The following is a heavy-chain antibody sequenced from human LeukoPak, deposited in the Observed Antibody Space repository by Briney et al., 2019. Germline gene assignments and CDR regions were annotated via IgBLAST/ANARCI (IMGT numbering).Heavy chain of an antibody. CDR3: ARGGTSGWYGTLGY. CDR2: IIPVLDIA. J-gene: IGHJ4*02. V-gene: IGHV1-69*04. Sequence: SVKVSCKASGGTFSSYAISWVRQAPGQGLEWMGRIIPVLDIANYAQKFQGRVTITADKSTSTAYMELSSLRSDDTAVYYCARGGTSGWYGTLGYWGQGILVTVSS. D-gene: IGHD6-19*01. CDR1: GGTFSSYA.